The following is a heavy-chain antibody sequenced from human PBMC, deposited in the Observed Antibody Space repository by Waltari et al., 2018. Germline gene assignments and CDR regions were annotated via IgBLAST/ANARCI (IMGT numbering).Heavy chain of an antibody. D-gene: IGHD2-21*01. Sequence: QVQLVQSGAEVKKPGSSVKVSCRASGGTFSSYAISGVRQAPEQGLEGMGGIIPTFGSANYAQKFQGSVTITTADSTITAYMALGSLRSEGTAVYYGANNNGDCSAFDIWGHGTMVTVSS. CDR2: IIPTFGSA. J-gene: IGHJ3*02. CDR1: GGTFSSYA. CDR3: ANNNGDCSAFDI. V-gene: IGHV1-69*05.